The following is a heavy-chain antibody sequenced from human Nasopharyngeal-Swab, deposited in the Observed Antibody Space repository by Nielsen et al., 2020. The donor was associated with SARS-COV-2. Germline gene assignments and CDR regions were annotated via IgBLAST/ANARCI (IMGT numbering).Heavy chain of an antibody. J-gene: IGHJ6*02. CDR2: IDWDDDK. V-gene: IGHV2-70*01. Sequence: SGPTMVKPTQTLTLTCTFSGFSLSTSGMCVSWIRQPPGKALEWLALIDWDDDKYYSTSLQTRLTISKDTSKNQVVLTMTNMDPVDTATYYCARDYASGYYYYGMDVWGQGTTVTVSS. CDR1: GFSLSTSGMC. CDR3: ARDYASGYYYYGMDV. D-gene: IGHD4-17*01.